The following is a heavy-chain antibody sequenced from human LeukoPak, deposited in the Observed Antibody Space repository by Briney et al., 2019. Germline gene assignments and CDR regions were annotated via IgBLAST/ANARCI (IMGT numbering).Heavy chain of an antibody. CDR3: AKTSDYAYYYYYMDV. Sequence: GGSLRLSCAASGFTFSSYVMHWVRQAPGKGLEWVAFIRYDGSNKYYADSVKGRFTISRDNSKNTLYLQMNSLRAEDTAVYYCAKTSDYAYYYYYMDVWGKGTTVTISS. J-gene: IGHJ6*03. CDR2: IRYDGSNK. D-gene: IGHD3-16*01. CDR1: GFTFSSYV. V-gene: IGHV3-30*02.